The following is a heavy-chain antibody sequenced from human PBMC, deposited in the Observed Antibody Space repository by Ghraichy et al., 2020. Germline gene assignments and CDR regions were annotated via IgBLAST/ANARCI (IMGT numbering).Heavy chain of an antibody. CDR2: ISWNSGST. CDR3: AKDLTIFAGAMDV. D-gene: IGHD3-3*01. J-gene: IGHJ6*02. V-gene: IGHV3-9*01. Sequence: LSLTCAASGFKFEDYVMHWVRQAPGKGLEWVSGISWNSGSTGYADSVKGRFTISRDNAKNSLFLQMNSLRSEDTALYYCAKDLTIFAGAMDVWDQGTTVTVSS. CDR1: GFKFEDYV.